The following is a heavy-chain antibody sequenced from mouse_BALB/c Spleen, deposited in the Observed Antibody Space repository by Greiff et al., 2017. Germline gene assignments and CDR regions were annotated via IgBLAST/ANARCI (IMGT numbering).Heavy chain of an antibody. CDR3: ARHGYYGSSPWFAY. Sequence: EVKLMESGGGLVKPGGSLKLSCAASGFTFSDYYMYWVRQTPEKRLEWVATISDGGSYTYYPDSVKGRFTISRDNAKNNLYLQMSSLKSEDTAMYYCARHGYYGSSPWFAYWGQGTLVTVSA. CDR2: ISDGGSYT. V-gene: IGHV5-4*02. CDR1: GFTFSDYY. J-gene: IGHJ3*01. D-gene: IGHD1-1*01.